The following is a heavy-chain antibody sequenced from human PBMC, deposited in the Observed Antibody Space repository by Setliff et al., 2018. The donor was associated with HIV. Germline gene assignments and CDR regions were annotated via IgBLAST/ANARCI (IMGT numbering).Heavy chain of an antibody. CDR1: GYTFTHYY. J-gene: IGHJ6*03. CDR3: ARDSVPGYDNSGPWYYYYYMDV. D-gene: IGHD3-22*01. Sequence: ASVKVSCKASGYTFTHYYIQWVRQAPGRGLEWMGVINPSGGNTRYAQQFQGRVTMTRDTSTSTVYMELSSLRSEDTAVYYCARDSVPGYDNSGPWYYYYYMDVWG. CDR2: INPSGGNT. V-gene: IGHV1-46*01.